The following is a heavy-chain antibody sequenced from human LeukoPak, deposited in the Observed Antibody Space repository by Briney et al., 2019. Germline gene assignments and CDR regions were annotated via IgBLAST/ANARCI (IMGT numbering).Heavy chain of an antibody. D-gene: IGHD5-24*01. Sequence: EAGGSLRLSCAVSGFTFNIYAMSWVRQAPGKGLEWVSAISGSGGSTYYADSVKGRFTISRDNSKNTLYLQMNSLRAEDTAIYYCTRVGYIDEGIDYWGQGTLVTVSS. CDR2: ISGSGGST. J-gene: IGHJ4*02. CDR3: TRVGYIDEGIDY. V-gene: IGHV3-23*01. CDR1: GFTFNIYA.